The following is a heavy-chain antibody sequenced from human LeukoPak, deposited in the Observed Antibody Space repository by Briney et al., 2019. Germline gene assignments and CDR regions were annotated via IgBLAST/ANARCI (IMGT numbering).Heavy chain of an antibody. CDR1: GGSISSYY. CDR2: IYTSGST. V-gene: IGHV4-4*08. J-gene: IGHJ4*02. Sequence: PSETLSLTCTVSGGSISSYYWSWIRQPPGKGLEWIGRIYTSGSTNYNPSLKSRVTISVDTSKSQFSLKLSSVTAADTAVYYCARSGAMIVDFDYWGQGTLVTVSS. D-gene: IGHD3-22*01. CDR3: ARSGAMIVDFDY.